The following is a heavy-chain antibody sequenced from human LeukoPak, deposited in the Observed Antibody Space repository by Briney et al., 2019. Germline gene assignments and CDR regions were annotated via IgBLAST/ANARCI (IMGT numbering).Heavy chain of an antibody. V-gene: IGHV4-59*01. Sequence: ASETLSLTCTVSSGSISSYYWSWIRQPPGKGLEWLGYIYYSGSTSYNPSLKSRVTISVDTSKNQFSLKLSSVTAADTAVYYCARGRILVGATGLRGAWFDPWGQGTLVTVSS. J-gene: IGHJ5*02. CDR2: IYYSGST. CDR3: ARGRILVGATGLRGAWFDP. D-gene: IGHD1-26*01. CDR1: SGSISSYY.